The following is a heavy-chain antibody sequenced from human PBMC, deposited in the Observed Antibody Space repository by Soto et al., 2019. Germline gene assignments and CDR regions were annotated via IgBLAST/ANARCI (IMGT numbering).Heavy chain of an antibody. CDR2: INSDGSHT. CDR3: AKEGAYGDYAGENWFDS. D-gene: IGHD4-17*01. CDR1: GFTFFAYW. J-gene: IGHJ5*01. V-gene: IGHV3-74*01. Sequence: EVQLVESGGGLVQPGGSLRLSCAASGFTFFAYWIHWVRQVPGKGLVWVSRINSDGSHTSYADSVRGRFTISRDNSKDPVYLQMNSLTAEDTAVYYCAKEGAYGDYAGENWFDSWGQGSLVTVSS.